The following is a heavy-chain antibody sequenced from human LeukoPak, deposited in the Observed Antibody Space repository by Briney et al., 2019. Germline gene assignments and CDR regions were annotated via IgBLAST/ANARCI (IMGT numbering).Heavy chain of an antibody. J-gene: IGHJ4*02. Sequence: PGGSLRLSCAASGFTFSSYSMNWVRQAPGKGLEWVSSISSSSSYIYYADSVKGRFTISRDNAKNSLYLQMNSLRAEDTAVYYCAKSSSGWYWHFDYWGQGTLVTVSS. CDR1: GFTFSSYS. CDR3: AKSSSGWYWHFDY. CDR2: ISSSSSYI. D-gene: IGHD6-19*01. V-gene: IGHV3-21*01.